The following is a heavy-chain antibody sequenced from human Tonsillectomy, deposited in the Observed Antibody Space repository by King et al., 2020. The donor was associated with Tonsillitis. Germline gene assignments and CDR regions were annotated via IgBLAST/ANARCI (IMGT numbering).Heavy chain of an antibody. D-gene: IGHD2-8*01. V-gene: IGHV4-59*01. J-gene: IGHJ4*02. CDR2: IYYSGST. Sequence: VQLQESGPGLVKPSETLSLTCTVSGGSISAYYWSWIRQPPGKGLDWIGYIYYSGSTNYNPSLKSRVIISVDTSKNQFSLKLSSVTAADTAVYYCARDSGVGLYDCWGQGTLVTVSS. CDR3: ARDSGVGLYDC. CDR1: GGSISAYY.